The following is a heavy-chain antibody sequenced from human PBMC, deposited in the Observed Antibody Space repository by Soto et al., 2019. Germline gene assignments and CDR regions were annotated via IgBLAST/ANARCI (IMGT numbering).Heavy chain of an antibody. CDR3: ARGGYSGYDGWFDP. Sequence: QVQLQQWGAGLLKPSETLSLTCAVYGGSFSGYYWSWIRQPPGKGLEWIGEINHSGSTNYNPSLKSRVTISVDTSKNQFSLKLSSVTAADTAVYYCARGGYSGYDGWFDPGGQGTLVTVSS. J-gene: IGHJ5*02. D-gene: IGHD5-12*01. CDR1: GGSFSGYY. V-gene: IGHV4-34*01. CDR2: INHSGST.